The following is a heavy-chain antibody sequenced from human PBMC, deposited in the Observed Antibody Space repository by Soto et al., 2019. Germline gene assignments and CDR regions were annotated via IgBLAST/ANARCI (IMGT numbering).Heavy chain of an antibody. J-gene: IGHJ5*02. CDR2: ISGSGGNT. CDR1: GFTFSSYA. CDR3: ARVFYDFWSGYPYNWFDP. D-gene: IGHD3-3*01. Sequence: GGSLRLSCAASGFTFSSYAMSWVRQAPGKGLEWVSAISGSGGNTGYAQKFQGRVTMTRNTSISTAYMELSSLRSEDTAVYYCARVFYDFWSGYPYNWFDPWGQGTLVTVSS. V-gene: IGHV3-23*01.